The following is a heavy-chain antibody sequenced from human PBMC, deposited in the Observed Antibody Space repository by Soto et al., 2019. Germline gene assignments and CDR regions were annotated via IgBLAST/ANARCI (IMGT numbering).Heavy chain of an antibody. J-gene: IGHJ4*02. CDR2: ISAYNGNT. V-gene: IGHV1-18*01. Sequence: QVQLVQSGAEVKKPGASVKVSCKASGYTFTSYGISWVRQAPGQGLEWMGWISAYNGNTNYAQKLQGRVTMTTDTSTSTAYMELRSLRSDATAVYYCARGLGTMVRGVIITNYFDYWGQGTLVTVSS. CDR1: GYTFTSYG. D-gene: IGHD3-10*01. CDR3: ARGLGTMVRGVIITNYFDY.